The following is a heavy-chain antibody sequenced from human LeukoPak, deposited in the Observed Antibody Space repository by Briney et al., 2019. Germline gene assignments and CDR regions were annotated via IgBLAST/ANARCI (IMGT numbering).Heavy chain of an antibody. J-gene: IGHJ5*02. CDR3: ARARPAGDSGPNWFDP. V-gene: IGHV6-1*01. CDR1: GDSVSSNSAA. Sequence: SQTLSLTCAISGDSVSSNSAAWNWIRQSPSRGLEWLGRTYYRSKWYNDYAVSVKSRITINPDTSKNQFSLQLNSVTPEDTAVYYCARARPAGDSGPNWFDPWGQGTLVTVSS. D-gene: IGHD2-15*01. CDR2: TYYRSKWYN.